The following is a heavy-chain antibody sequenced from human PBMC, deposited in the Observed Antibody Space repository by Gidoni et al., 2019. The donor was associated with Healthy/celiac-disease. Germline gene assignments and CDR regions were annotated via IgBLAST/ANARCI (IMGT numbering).Heavy chain of an antibody. CDR1: GFTVSSNY. Sequence: EVQLVESGGGLVQPGGSLRLSCAASGFTVSSNYMSWVRQAPGKGLDGVSVMYSGGSKYYEDAVKGRFTISRDNSKNTLYLQRNSLRAEDTAVYYCARDTTYYYDSSGYSPRDYWGQGTLVTVSS. J-gene: IGHJ4*02. V-gene: IGHV3-66*01. CDR2: MYSGGSK. CDR3: ARDTTYYYDSSGYSPRDY. D-gene: IGHD3-22*01.